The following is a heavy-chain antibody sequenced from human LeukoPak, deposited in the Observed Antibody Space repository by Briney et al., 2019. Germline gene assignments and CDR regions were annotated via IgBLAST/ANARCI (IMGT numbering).Heavy chain of an antibody. CDR2: INLSGGT. V-gene: IGHV4-34*01. J-gene: IGHJ4*02. CDR1: GGSFNDYC. Sequence: SETLSLTCAVSGGSFNDYCWTWIRQPPGKGLEWIGEINLSGGTDYSPSLKSRVTISLDTSKKRFSLEVNSVTAADTAVYYCARLRQYASSWTPADYWGQGTLVTVSS. D-gene: IGHD6-13*01. CDR3: ARLRQYASSWTPADY.